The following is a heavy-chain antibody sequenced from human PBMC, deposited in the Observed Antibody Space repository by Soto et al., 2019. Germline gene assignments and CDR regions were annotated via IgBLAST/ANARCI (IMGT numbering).Heavy chain of an antibody. J-gene: IGHJ5*02. CDR3: ERGVAAGHYNWFDP. D-gene: IGHD6-13*01. Sequence: QVQLQESGPGLVKPSETLSLTCTVSGGSVSSGSYYWSWIRQPPGKGLEWIGYIYYSGSTNYNPSLKSRVTISVDTSKNQFSLKLRSVTAADTAVYYCERGVAAGHYNWFDPWGQGTLVTVSS. CDR1: GGSVSSGSYY. V-gene: IGHV4-61*01. CDR2: IYYSGST.